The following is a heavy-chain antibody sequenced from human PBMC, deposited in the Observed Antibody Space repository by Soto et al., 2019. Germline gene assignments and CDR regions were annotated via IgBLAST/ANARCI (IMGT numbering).Heavy chain of an antibody. CDR3: ARSSGARWLDP. V-gene: IGHV4-4*02. J-gene: IGHJ5*02. CDR1: SGSIRSTNW. Sequence: QVQLQESGPGLVKPSGTLSLTCAVSSGSIRSTNWWSWVRQSPGKGLEWIGEIYHGGSTNYNPSLKSRVTISVDKSKNQFSLNLSSVTAADTAVYYCARSSGARWLDPWGQGTLFTVSS. CDR2: IYHGGST. D-gene: IGHD2-15*01.